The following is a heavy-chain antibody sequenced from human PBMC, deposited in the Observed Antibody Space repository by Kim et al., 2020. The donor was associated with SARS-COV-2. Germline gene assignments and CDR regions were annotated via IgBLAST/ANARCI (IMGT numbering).Heavy chain of an antibody. J-gene: IGHJ4*02. CDR2: ISSEAYGGTT. Sequence: GGSLRLSCAASGFTFGDYSMHWFRQAPGKGLEWVCRISSEAYGGTTEYAASVKGRFTIARDDYKSIAYLQRNRLKTEDTAMYYCSRVRRRAGTVDYWGQGTLVTVSS. CDR3: SRVRRRAGTVDY. CDR1: GFTFGDYS. V-gene: IGHV3-49*03. D-gene: IGHD6-19*01.